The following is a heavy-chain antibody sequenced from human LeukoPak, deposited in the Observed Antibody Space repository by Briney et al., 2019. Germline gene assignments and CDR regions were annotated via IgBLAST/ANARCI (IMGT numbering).Heavy chain of an antibody. CDR2: ISWDGDNT. J-gene: IGHJ4*02. Sequence: GGSLRLSCAASGFTFDDYTMHWVRQAPGKGLEWVSLISWDGDNTYYADSVKGRFTISRDNAKNSLYLQMNSLRAEDTAVYYCARDQDWNDRGGLDYWGQGTLVTVSS. D-gene: IGHD1-1*01. CDR1: GFTFDDYT. CDR3: ARDQDWNDRGGLDY. V-gene: IGHV3-43*01.